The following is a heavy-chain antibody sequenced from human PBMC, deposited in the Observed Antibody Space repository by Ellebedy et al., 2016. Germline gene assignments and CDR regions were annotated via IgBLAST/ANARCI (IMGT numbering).Heavy chain of an antibody. D-gene: IGHD6-19*01. CDR2: IYNNGST. Sequence: SETLSLTCTVSGGSISSDYWSWIRQPPGKGPEWIGYIYNNGSTKYNPSLKSRVTISLDMSKNQFSLKLSSVTAADTAVYYGARGRTAVAGLGQPELDYWGQGTLVTVSS. V-gene: IGHV4-59*13. J-gene: IGHJ4*02. CDR3: ARGRTAVAGLGQPELDY. CDR1: GGSISSDY.